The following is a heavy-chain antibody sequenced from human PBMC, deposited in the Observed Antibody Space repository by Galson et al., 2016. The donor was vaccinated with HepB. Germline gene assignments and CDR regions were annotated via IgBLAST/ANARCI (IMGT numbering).Heavy chain of an antibody. CDR1: GYTFTSYY. CDR2: INPSIGST. J-gene: IGHJ6*02. Sequence: SVKVSCKASGYTFTSYYMHWVRQAPGQGLEWMGIINPSIGSTVYAQKFQGRVTMTRDTSTSTVYMELSSLRAEATAVYYCAREGSRTWYNHYYSGIDVWGQGTTVTVSS. D-gene: IGHD6-13*01. CDR3: AREGSRTWYNHYYSGIDV. V-gene: IGHV1-46*01.